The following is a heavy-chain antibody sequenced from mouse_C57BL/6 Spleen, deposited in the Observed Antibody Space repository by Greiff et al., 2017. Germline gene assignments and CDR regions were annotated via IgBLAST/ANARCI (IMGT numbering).Heavy chain of an antibody. Sequence: EVLLQQSGPVLVKPGASVKMSCKASGYTFTDYHMNWVKQSHGKSLEWIGVINPYNGGTSYNQKFKGKATLTVDKSSSTAYMELNSLTSEDSAVYYCARRGNYDAMDYWGQGTSVTVSS. CDR3: ARRGNYDAMDY. D-gene: IGHD2-1*01. CDR2: INPYNGGT. J-gene: IGHJ4*01. CDR1: GYTFTDYH. V-gene: IGHV1-19*01.